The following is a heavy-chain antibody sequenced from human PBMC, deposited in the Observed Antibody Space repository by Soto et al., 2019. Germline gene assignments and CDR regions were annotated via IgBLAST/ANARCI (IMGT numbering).Heavy chain of an antibody. Sequence: ASVKVSCKASGYTFTSSGMRWVRQAPGQGPEWMGWIGTYNGNTNYAQNLQGRVTMTTDTSTSTAYMELRGLRSDDTAAYYCARTVAGYFDYWGQGTLVTVSS. J-gene: IGHJ4*02. D-gene: IGHD6-19*01. CDR2: IGTYNGNT. V-gene: IGHV1-18*01. CDR3: ARTVAGYFDY. CDR1: GYTFTSSG.